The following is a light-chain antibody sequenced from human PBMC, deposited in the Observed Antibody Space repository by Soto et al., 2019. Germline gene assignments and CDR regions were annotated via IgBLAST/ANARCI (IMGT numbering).Light chain of an antibody. V-gene: IGKV3D-15*01. CDR3: QQYNNWPPIT. J-gene: IGKJ5*01. CDR1: QSISSH. Sequence: EIVLTQSPATLSLSPGERATLSCRASQSISSHLGWYQQKPGQSPRLLIYDASNRATGITDRFSGSGSGTEFTLTISRLQSEDFAVYYCQQYNNWPPITFGQGTRLEIK. CDR2: DAS.